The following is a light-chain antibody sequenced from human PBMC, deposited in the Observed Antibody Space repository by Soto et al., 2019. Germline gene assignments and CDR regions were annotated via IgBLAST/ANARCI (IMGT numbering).Light chain of an antibody. CDR3: HQYGSSPLIT. V-gene: IGKV3-20*01. J-gene: IGKJ5*01. CDR1: ESVSTN. CDR2: GAS. Sequence: IVITQSPSTLSLSPGERASLSCRASESVSTNLAWYQQKPGQAPRLLIYGASSRATGIPDRFSGSGSGTDFTLTISRLEPEDFAVYYCHQYGSSPLITFGQGTRLEIK.